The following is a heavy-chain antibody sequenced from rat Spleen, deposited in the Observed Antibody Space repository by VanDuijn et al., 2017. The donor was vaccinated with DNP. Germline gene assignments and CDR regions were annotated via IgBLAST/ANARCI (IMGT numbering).Heavy chain of an antibody. CDR1: GFTFSYYW. CDR2: ITSGSGTT. V-gene: IGHV5-31*01. CDR3: SRGDGSYGFDY. Sequence: EVQLVESGGGLVQPGRSLKLSCVASGFTFSYYWMAWVRQVPGKGLEWIASITSGSGTTSYPDSVKGRFTISRDDAKDTLSLQMNSLRSEDTATYYCSRGDGSYGFDYWGQGVMVTVSS. D-gene: IGHD1-3*01. J-gene: IGHJ2*01.